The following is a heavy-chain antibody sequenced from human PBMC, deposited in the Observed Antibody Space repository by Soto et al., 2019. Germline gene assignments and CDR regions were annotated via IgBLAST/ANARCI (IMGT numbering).Heavy chain of an antibody. Sequence: QVQLQESGPGLVKPSETLSLTCSVSGGSISSYYWTWIRQPPGKGLECIGYIYDRGNTNYNPSLQSRVTISVDTSKNQFSLHLSSVTDADTAVYYGAGSRITATRSDYWGQGSLVTVSS. CDR2: IYDRGNT. V-gene: IGHV4-59*08. CDR1: GGSISSYY. CDR3: AGSRITATRSDY. D-gene: IGHD1-20*01. J-gene: IGHJ4*02.